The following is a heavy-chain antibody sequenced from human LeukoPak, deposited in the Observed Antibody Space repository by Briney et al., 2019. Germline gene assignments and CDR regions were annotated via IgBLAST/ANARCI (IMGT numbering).Heavy chain of an antibody. D-gene: IGHD3-22*01. J-gene: IGHJ3*02. CDR1: GGSISSGDYY. CDR3: ARDMSRYYDSSGYPRYAFDI. Sequence: SETLSLTCTVSGGSISSGDYYWSWIGQPPGKGLEWIGYIYYSGSTYYNPSLKSRVTISVDTSKNQFSLKLSSVTAADTAVYYCARDMSRYYDSSGYPRYAFDIWGQGTMVTVSS. V-gene: IGHV4-30-4*01. CDR2: IYYSGST.